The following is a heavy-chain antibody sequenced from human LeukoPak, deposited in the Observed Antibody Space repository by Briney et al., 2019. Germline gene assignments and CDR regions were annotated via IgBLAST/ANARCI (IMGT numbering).Heavy chain of an antibody. J-gene: IGHJ4*02. CDR2: TYYRSKWYN. D-gene: IGHD3-3*01. CDR1: GDSVSSKSAA. CDR3: ATLGLRFLEWLLWDLDY. V-gene: IGHV6-1*01. Sequence: SQTLSLTCAISGDSVSSKSAAWNWFRQSPSRGLEWLGRTYYRSKWYNDYAVSVKSRIAINPDTSKNQFSLQLNSVTPEDTAVYYCATLGLRFLEWLLWDLDYWGQGTLVTVSS.